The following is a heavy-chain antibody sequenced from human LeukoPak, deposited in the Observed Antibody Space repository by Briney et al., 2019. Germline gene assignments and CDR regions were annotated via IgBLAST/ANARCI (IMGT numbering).Heavy chain of an antibody. Sequence: SVKVSCKASGGTFSSYAISWVRQAPGQGLEWMGGIIPIFGTANYAQKSQGRVTITADESTSTAYMELSSLRSEDTAVYYCASRLSNYYYYGMDVWGQGTTVTVSS. CDR2: IIPIFGTA. CDR1: GGTFSSYA. V-gene: IGHV1-69*13. CDR3: ASRLSNYYYYGMDV. J-gene: IGHJ6*02.